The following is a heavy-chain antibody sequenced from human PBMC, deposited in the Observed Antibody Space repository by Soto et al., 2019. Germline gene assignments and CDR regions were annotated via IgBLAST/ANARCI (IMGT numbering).Heavy chain of an antibody. V-gene: IGHV3-53*01. CDR1: GFDVTTNC. D-gene: IGHD3-10*01. Sequence: GGSLRLSCVGSGFDVTTNCMRWVRQAPGKGLECVSIVCTGGATHYADSVKGRFTISRDRSKNTVHLLMNNVRAEDRALYYCVRDKRTISGIFSGYWAHGSQV. CDR3: VRDKRTISGIFSGY. J-gene: IGHJ4*01. CDR2: VCTGGAT.